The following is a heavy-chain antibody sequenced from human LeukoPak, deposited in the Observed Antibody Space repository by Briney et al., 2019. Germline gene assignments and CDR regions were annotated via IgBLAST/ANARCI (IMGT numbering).Heavy chain of an antibody. CDR2: ISGSAGSA. J-gene: IGHJ4*02. CDR1: GITFSSYA. D-gene: IGHD3-22*01. CDR3: ARDRYYDSSGYYAPHFDY. V-gene: IGHV3-23*01. Sequence: GGSLRLSCTASGITFSSYAMSWVRQPPGKGLEWVSAISGSAGSAYYADSVKGRFTISRDNSKNTLYLQMNSLRAEDTAVYYCARDRYYDSSGYYAPHFDYWGQGTLVTVSS.